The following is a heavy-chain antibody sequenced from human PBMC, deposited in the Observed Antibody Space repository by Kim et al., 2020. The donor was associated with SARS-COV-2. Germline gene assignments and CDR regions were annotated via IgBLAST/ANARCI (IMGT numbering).Heavy chain of an antibody. J-gene: IGHJ4*02. V-gene: IGHV3-23*01. Sequence: GARTYYTEPGKARFTASRTTSKNTLFLQMNSLRAEDTAVYYCAKDIRPTYWGQGTPVTVSS. CDR3: AKDIRPTY. CDR2: GART.